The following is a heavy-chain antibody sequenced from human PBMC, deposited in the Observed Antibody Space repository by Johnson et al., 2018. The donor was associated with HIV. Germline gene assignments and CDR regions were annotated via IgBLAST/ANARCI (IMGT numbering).Heavy chain of an antibody. CDR2: INWNGGST. J-gene: IGHJ3*02. V-gene: IGHV3-20*04. CDR3: ARGDWANDAFDI. CDR1: GFTFDDYD. D-gene: IGHD3/OR15-3a*01. Sequence: EVQLVESGGGVVQPGRSLRLSCAASGFTFDDYDMTWVRQAPGKGLEWVSGINWNGGSTGYADSVKGRFTISRDNTKNSLYLQMNSLRAGDTAVYYCARGDWANDAFDIWGQGTMVTVSS.